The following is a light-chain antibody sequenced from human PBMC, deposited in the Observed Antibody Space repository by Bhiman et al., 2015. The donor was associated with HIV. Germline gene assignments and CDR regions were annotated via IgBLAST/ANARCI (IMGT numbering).Light chain of an antibody. CDR1: SRDVGGYDY. Sequence: QSALTQPASVSGSPGQSITISCTGTSRDVGGYDYVSWYQQHPGKAPQLMIYDVSQRPSGVSSRFSGSKSGSTASLTISGLQPEDEGDYYCSSYSATNTYYVFGTGTKVTVL. J-gene: IGLJ1*01. CDR3: SSYSATNTYYV. CDR2: DVS. V-gene: IGLV2-14*03.